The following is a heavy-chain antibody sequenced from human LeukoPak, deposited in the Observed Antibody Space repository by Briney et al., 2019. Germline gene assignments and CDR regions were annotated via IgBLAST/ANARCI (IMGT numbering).Heavy chain of an antibody. D-gene: IGHD3-3*01. J-gene: IGHJ1*01. CDR1: RYTFTSYD. CDR2: MNPNSGNT. CDR3: ARGPLLEVGGVYFQH. Sequence: ASVKVSCKASRYTFTSYDINWVRQATGQGLEWMGWMNPNSGNTGYAQKFQGRVTITRNTSISTAYMELSSLRSEDTAVYYCARGPLLEVGGVYFQHWGQGTLVTVSS. V-gene: IGHV1-8*03.